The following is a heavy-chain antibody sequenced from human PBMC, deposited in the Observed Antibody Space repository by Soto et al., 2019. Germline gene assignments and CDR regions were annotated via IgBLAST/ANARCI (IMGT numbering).Heavy chain of an antibody. CDR3: ARQGGKVRSVEWLAIDP. Sequence: SETLSLTWLVSDGSFNSATYYWAWLRQFPGKGLEWIGSINYSGTTYYNPSLKSRVTISGHTIRSQFSLNMSSVTATDTAVYFCARQGGKVRSVEWLAIDPWGQGTLVNVSS. D-gene: IGHD3-3*01. CDR2: INYSGTT. V-gene: IGHV4-39*01. J-gene: IGHJ5*02. CDR1: DGSFNSATYY.